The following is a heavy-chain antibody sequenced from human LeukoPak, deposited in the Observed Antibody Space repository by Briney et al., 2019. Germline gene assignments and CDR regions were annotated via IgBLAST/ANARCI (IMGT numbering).Heavy chain of an antibody. CDR3: ARDNEQWPPRGWFDP. D-gene: IGHD6-19*01. Sequence: NPSETLSLTCTVSGGSISSSSYYWGWIRQPPGKGLEWIGSIYHSGSTNYNPSLKSRVTISVDKSKNQFSLKLSSVTAADTAVYYCARDNEQWPPRGWFDPWGQGTLVTVSS. CDR2: IYHSGST. V-gene: IGHV4-39*07. J-gene: IGHJ5*02. CDR1: GGSISSSSYY.